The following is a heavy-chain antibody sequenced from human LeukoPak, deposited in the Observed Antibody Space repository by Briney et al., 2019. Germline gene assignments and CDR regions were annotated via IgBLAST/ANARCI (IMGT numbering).Heavy chain of an antibody. CDR3: ARAIVVVPAARGYYYYGMDV. CDR2: ISSSSSYI. J-gene: IGHJ6*02. D-gene: IGHD2-2*01. CDR1: GFTFSSYS. V-gene: IGHV3-21*01. Sequence: GGSLRLSCAASGFTFSSYSMNWVRQAPGKGLEWVSSISSSSSYIYYADSVKGRFTISRDNAKNSLYLQMNSPRAEDTAVYYCARAIVVVPAARGYYYYGMDVWGQGTTVTVSS.